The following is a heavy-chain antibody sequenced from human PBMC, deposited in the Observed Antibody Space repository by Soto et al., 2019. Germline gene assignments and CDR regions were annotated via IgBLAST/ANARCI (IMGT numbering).Heavy chain of an antibody. D-gene: IGHD3-3*01. Sequence: QVQLVESGGGVVQPGTSLRLSCAASGFIFNSYGMHWVRQAPGKGLEWVALISYDATSKYYADSVKGRFTISRDNANNALYLQMNSLRPEDTAVYYCAKGLDGNYYWSVDYRRWFDPLSQGTLVIVTS. CDR1: GFIFNSYG. CDR2: ISYDATSK. J-gene: IGHJ5*02. V-gene: IGHV3-30*18. CDR3: AKGLDGNYYWSVDYRRWFDP.